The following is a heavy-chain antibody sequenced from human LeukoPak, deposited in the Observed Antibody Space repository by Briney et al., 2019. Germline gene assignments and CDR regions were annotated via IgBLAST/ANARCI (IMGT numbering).Heavy chain of an antibody. V-gene: IGHV1-18*01. CDR3: ARGGYLYYYYYYGMDV. Sequence: ASVKVSCKASGYTFTSYGISWVRQAPGQGLEWMGWISVYNGNRNYEQKLQGRVTMTTDTSTSTAYMELRSLRSDDTAVYYCARGGYLYYYYYYGMDVWRQGTTVTVPS. J-gene: IGHJ6*02. CDR2: ISVYNGNR. D-gene: IGHD3-22*01. CDR1: GYTFTSYG.